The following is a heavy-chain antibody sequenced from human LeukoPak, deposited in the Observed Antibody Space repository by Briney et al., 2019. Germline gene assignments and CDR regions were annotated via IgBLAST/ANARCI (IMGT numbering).Heavy chain of an antibody. CDR1: GFTFSSYW. D-gene: IGHD2/OR15-2a*01. J-gene: IGHJ4*02. CDR2: ISWNSGSI. Sequence: GGSLRLSCAASGFTFSSYWMSWVRQAPGKGLEWVSGISWNSGSIGYADSVKGRFTISRDNAKNSLYLQMNSLRAEDTALYYCAKAAIIGYYFDYWGQGTLVTVSS. CDR3: AKAAIIGYYFDY. V-gene: IGHV3-9*01.